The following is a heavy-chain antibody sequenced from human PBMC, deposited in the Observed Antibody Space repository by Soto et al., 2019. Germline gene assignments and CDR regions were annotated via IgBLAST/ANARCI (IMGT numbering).Heavy chain of an antibody. V-gene: IGHV4-39*01. CDR2: IYYSGST. Sequence: TLSLTCTVSGGSISSISYYWGWIRQPPGKGLEWIGSIYYSGSTYYNPSLKSRVTISVDTSKNQFSLKLSSVTAADTAVYYCARGITTINAYDYWGQGTLVTVSS. CDR1: GGSISSISYY. CDR3: ARGITTINAYDY. J-gene: IGHJ4*02. D-gene: IGHD5-12*01.